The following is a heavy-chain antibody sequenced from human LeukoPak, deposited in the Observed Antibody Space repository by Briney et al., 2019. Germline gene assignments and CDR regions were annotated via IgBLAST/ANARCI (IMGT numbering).Heavy chain of an antibody. Sequence: ASVKVSCKTSGYTFTGYYMHWVRQAPGQGLEWLGRMNPNSGDTNYPQNFQGRVTMARDTSISTAYMELSSLRSDDTAVYYCVPRGDGGFDYWGQGTLVIVSS. V-gene: IGHV1-2*06. D-gene: IGHD3-16*01. CDR3: VPRGDGGFDY. CDR2: MNPNSGDT. J-gene: IGHJ4*02. CDR1: GYTFTGYY.